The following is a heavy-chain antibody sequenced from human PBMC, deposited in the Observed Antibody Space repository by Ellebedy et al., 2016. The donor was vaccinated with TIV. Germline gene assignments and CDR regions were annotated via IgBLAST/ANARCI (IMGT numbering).Heavy chain of an antibody. CDR2: INPSGGST. V-gene: IGHV1-46*01. Sequence: AASVKVSCKASGYTFTSYYMHWVRQAPGQGLEWMGIINPSGGSTSYAQKFQGRVTMTEDTSTDTAYMELSSLRSEDTAVYYCATHGSGSPYYFDYWGQGTLVTVSS. CDR1: GYTFTSYY. J-gene: IGHJ4*02. D-gene: IGHD3-10*01. CDR3: ATHGSGSPYYFDY.